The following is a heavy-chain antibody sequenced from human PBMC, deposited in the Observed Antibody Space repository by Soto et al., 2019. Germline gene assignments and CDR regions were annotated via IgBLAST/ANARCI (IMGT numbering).Heavy chain of an antibody. Sequence: QVQLVESGGGVVQPGRSLRLSCAASGFTFSSYAMYWVRQAPGKGLEWVAVISYDGNNKYYADSVKGRFTISRDNSKXTXXXQVXSLRAEDTAVYYCARAGCDGGSCYTLVGLRYGMDVWGQGTTVTVSS. CDR1: GFTFSSYA. V-gene: IGHV3-30-3*01. CDR3: ARAGCDGGSCYTLVGLRYGMDV. D-gene: IGHD2-15*01. J-gene: IGHJ6*02. CDR2: ISYDGNNK.